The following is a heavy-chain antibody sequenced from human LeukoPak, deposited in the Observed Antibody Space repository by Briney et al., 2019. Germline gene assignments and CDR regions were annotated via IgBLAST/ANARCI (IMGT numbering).Heavy chain of an antibody. CDR1: GFTFRSYW. J-gene: IGHJ4*02. V-gene: IGHV3-7*04. Sequence: GGSLRLSCAASGFTFRSYWMTWVRQAPGKGLEWVANIKQDGSEKYYVDSVKGRFTISRDNAKNSLYLQMNSLRAEDTAVYYCAREYYYGSGSYYNGYWGQGTLVTVSS. D-gene: IGHD3-10*01. CDR2: IKQDGSEK. CDR3: AREYYYGSGSYYNGY.